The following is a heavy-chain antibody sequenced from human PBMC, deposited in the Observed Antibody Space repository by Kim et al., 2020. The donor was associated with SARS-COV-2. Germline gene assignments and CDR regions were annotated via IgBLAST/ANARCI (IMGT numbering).Heavy chain of an antibody. CDR2: IIPILGIA. D-gene: IGHD5-18*01. Sequence: SVKVSCKASGGTFSSYAISWVRQAPGQGLEWMGRIIPILGIANYAQKFQGRVTITADKSTSTAYMELSSLRSEDTAVYYCARIAYSYGGPVVLDYYYGMDVWGQGTTVTVSS. J-gene: IGHJ6*02. V-gene: IGHV1-69*04. CDR1: GGTFSSYA. CDR3: ARIAYSYGGPVVLDYYYGMDV.